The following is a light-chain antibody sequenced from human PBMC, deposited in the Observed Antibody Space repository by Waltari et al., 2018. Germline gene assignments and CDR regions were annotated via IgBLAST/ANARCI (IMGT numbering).Light chain of an antibody. J-gene: IGLJ1*01. V-gene: IGLV1-36*01. CDR3: AAWDDSLNGQV. CDR1: SSNIGNNV. CDR2: YDD. Sequence: QSVLTQPPSVSGAPRERVTIYCSGSSSNIGNNVVNWYQQLPGKAPKLLIYYDDLVPSGVSDRFSGSKSGTSASLAITGLQSDDEADYYCAAWDDSLNGQVFGTGTKVTVL.